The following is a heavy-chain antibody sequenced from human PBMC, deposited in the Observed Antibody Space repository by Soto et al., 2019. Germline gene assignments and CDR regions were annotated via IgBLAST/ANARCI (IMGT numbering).Heavy chain of an antibody. CDR1: GGSISSYY. V-gene: IGHV4-59*01. Sequence: PSETLSLTCTVSGGSISSYYWSWIRQPPGKGLEWIGYIYYSGSTNYNPSLKSRVTISVDTSKNQFSLKLSSVTAADTAVYYCAGDYGSGSWDFDYWGQGTLVTVSS. J-gene: IGHJ4*02. D-gene: IGHD3-10*01. CDR2: IYYSGST. CDR3: AGDYGSGSWDFDY.